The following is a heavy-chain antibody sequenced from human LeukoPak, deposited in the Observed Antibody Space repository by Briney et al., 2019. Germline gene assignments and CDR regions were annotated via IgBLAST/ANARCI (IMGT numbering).Heavy chain of an antibody. D-gene: IGHD3-3*01. CDR2: IHHSGST. CDR3: ARDRRSTIFGAGGFDP. CDR1: GYSFSSGYY. V-gene: IGHV4-38-2*02. J-gene: IGHJ5*02. Sequence: SETLSLTCTVSGYSFSSGYYWGWVRQPPVKGLEWIGSIHHSGSTYNNPSLKSRVTISVDTSKKQFSLKLSSVTAADTAVYYCARDRRSTIFGAGGFDPWGQGTLVTVSS.